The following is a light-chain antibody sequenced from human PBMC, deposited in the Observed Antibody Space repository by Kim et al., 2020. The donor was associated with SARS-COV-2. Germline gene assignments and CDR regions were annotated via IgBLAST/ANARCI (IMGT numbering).Light chain of an antibody. CDR3: AAWDDSLNGYV. V-gene: IGLV1-44*01. CDR1: SSNIGSKT. Sequence: QSVLTQPPSASGTPGQRVTISCSGSSSNIGSKTVNWYQQLPGTAPKLLIYSNNNRPSGVPDRFSGSKSGTSASLAISGLQSEDEADYYCAAWDDSLNGYVFGTGTKVTVL. CDR2: SNN. J-gene: IGLJ1*01.